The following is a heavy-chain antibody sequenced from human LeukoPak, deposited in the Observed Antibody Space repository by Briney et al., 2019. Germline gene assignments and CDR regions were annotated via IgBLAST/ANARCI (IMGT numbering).Heavy chain of an antibody. J-gene: IGHJ4*02. V-gene: IGHV3-11*01. Sequence: PGGSLRLSCAASGFTFSDYYMSWIRQAPGKGLEWVSYISSSGSTIYHADSVKGRFTISRDNAKNSLYLQMNSLRAEDTAVYYCARGTTVVPAAIADYWGQGTLVTVSS. D-gene: IGHD2-2*01. CDR1: GFTFSDYY. CDR3: ARGTTVVPAAIADY. CDR2: ISSSGSTI.